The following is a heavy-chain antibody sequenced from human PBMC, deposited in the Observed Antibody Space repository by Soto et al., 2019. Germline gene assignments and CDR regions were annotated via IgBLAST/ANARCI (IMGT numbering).Heavy chain of an antibody. CDR1: GYTFTNYG. CDR2: ISAYNGNT. Sequence: ASVKVSCKASGYTFTNYGISWVRQAPGQGLEWMGWISAYNGNTNYAQKLQGRVTMTTDTSTSTAYMELRSLRSDDTAVYYCARWRSACSGGSCYFNWFDPWGQGTLVTASS. J-gene: IGHJ5*02. V-gene: IGHV1-18*04. CDR3: ARWRSACSGGSCYFNWFDP. D-gene: IGHD2-15*01.